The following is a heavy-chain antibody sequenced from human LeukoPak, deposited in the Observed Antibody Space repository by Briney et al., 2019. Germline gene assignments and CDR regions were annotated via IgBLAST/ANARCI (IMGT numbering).Heavy chain of an antibody. V-gene: IGHV2-70*04. CDR1: GFSLTTNGMR. D-gene: IGHD2-15*01. J-gene: IGHJ4*02. CDR3: ARTPRGTCYDY. Sequence: SGPTLVNPTQTLTLTCTFSGFSLTTNGMRVSWIRQTPGKALEWLARIDWDDNKFYITSLKTRLTISKDTSRNQVVLTMTNMDPVDTATYYCARTPRGTCYDYWGQGTLVTVSS. CDR2: IDWDDNK.